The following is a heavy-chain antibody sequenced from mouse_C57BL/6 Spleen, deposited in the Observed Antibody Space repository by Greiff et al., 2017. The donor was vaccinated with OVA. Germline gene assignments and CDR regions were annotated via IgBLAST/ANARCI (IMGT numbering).Heavy chain of an antibody. CDR3: AKTSYDYDPYYAMDY. J-gene: IGHJ4*01. D-gene: IGHD2-4*01. CDR1: GFSLTSYG. V-gene: IGHV2-5*01. CDR2: IWRGGST. Sequence: VKLQESGPGLVQPSQSLSITCTVSGFSLTSYGVHWVRQSPGKGLEWLGVIWRGGSTDYNAAFMSRLSITKDNSKSQVFFKMNSLQADDTAIYYCAKTSYDYDPYYAMDYWGQGTSVTVSS.